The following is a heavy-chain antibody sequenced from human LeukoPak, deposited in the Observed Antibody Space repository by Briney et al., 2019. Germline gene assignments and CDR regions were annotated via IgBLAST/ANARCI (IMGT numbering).Heavy chain of an antibody. Sequence: SGGSLRLSCAASGFTFDDYAMHGVRQAPGKGLEWVSGISWNSGSIGYADSVECRFTISRDNAKNSLYLQMNSLRADDTAVYYCARTRPGDYVDYWGQGTLVNVSS. CDR1: GFTFDDYA. J-gene: IGHJ4*02. CDR2: ISWNSGSI. V-gene: IGHV3-9*01. D-gene: IGHD3/OR15-3a*01. CDR3: ARTRPGDYVDY.